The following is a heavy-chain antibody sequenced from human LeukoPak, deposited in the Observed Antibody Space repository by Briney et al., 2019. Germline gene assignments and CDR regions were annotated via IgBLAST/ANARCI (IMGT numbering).Heavy chain of an antibody. V-gene: IGHV3-43*01. D-gene: IGHD3-22*01. CDR1: GFTFDDYT. Sequence: GGSLRLSCAASGFTFDDYTMHWVRQAPGKGLEWVSLISWDGGSTYYADSVKGRFTISRDNSKNSLYLQMNSLRTEDTALYYCAKDMYEGPPEYYYDSSGYRRSGFDYRGQGTLVTVSS. CDR2: ISWDGGST. CDR3: AKDMYEGPPEYYYDSSGYRRSGFDY. J-gene: IGHJ4*02.